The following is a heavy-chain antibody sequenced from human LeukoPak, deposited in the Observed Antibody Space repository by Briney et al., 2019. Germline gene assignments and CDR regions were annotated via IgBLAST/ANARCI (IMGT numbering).Heavy chain of an antibody. CDR2: IYPGDSDT. Sequence: GESLKISCKGSGYSFTSYWIGWVRQMPGKGLEWMGIIYPGDSDTRYSPSFQGQVTISADKSISTAYLQWSSLKASDTAMYCCARHRPLVDSSGWYYYFDYWGQGTLVTVSS. V-gene: IGHV5-51*01. J-gene: IGHJ4*02. CDR1: GYSFTSYW. D-gene: IGHD6-19*01. CDR3: ARHRPLVDSSGWYYYFDY.